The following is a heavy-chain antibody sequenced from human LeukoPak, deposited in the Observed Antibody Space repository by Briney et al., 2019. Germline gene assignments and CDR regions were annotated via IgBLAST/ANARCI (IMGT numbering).Heavy chain of an antibody. Sequence: SETLSLTCTVSGGSVSSGSYYWSWIRQPPGKGLKWIGYIYYSGSTNYNPSLKSRVTISVDTSENQFSLKLSSVTAADTAVYYCAKVSLDYGGNSATASGTYYYYGMDVWGQGTTVTVSS. CDR3: AKVSLDYGGNSATASGTYYYYGMDV. V-gene: IGHV4-61*01. CDR2: IYYSGST. CDR1: GGSVSSGSYY. D-gene: IGHD4-23*01. J-gene: IGHJ6*02.